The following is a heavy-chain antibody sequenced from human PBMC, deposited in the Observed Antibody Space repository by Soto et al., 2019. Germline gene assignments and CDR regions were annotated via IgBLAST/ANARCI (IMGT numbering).Heavy chain of an antibody. Sequence: EVQLVESGGGLVQPGRTLRLSCAASGYTFDDYSMHWVRQAPGKGLEWVAGLDWNSDTIAYADSVTGRFTISRDNAKNSLHLQMNSLGSDDKALYYCAKDLFRMGHTRWSVWEGWGKGTLVTVSS. J-gene: IGHJ1*01. CDR3: AKDLFRMGHTRWSVWEG. D-gene: IGHD3-3*01. V-gene: IGHV3-9*01. CDR2: LDWNSDTI. CDR1: GYTFDDYS.